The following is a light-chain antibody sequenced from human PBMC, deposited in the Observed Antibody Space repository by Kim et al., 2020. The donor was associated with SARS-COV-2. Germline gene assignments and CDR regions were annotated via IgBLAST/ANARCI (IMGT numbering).Light chain of an antibody. Sequence: QSALTQPASVSGSPGQSLTISCTGTSSDVGGYNYVSWYQQHPGKAPKLMIYDVSNRPSGVYNRFSGSKSGNTASLTISGLQAEDEADYYCSSYTSSSTRVFGGGTQLTVL. CDR2: DVS. V-gene: IGLV2-14*03. J-gene: IGLJ3*02. CDR1: SSDVGGYNY. CDR3: SSYTSSSTRV.